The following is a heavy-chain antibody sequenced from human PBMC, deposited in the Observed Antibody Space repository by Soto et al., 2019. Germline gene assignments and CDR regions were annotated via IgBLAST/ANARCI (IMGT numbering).Heavy chain of an antibody. CDR2: IWYDGSNK. Sequence: QVQVVESGGGVVQPGRSLRLSCTASGFTFRSHAMHWVRQAPGKGLEWVAQIWYDGSNKHYADSVKGRFTISRDNSKNTLYVQMHSLRVEDTAVYYCARDGQSLAPYALDVWGQGTSVTVS. J-gene: IGHJ6*02. CDR1: GFTFRSHA. D-gene: IGHD6-19*01. V-gene: IGHV3-33*01. CDR3: ARDGQSLAPYALDV.